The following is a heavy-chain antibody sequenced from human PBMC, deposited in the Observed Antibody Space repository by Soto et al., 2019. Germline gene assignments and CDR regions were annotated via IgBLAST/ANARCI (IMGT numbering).Heavy chain of an antibody. Sequence: ASVKVSCKASGYTFSDYYIHWVRQAPGRGLEWMVWINPNSGGTKYAPKFQGGVTMTRDTSITTAYMELSRLRSGDMAVYYCSKEPATAKPEGVDFWGQGTLVTVSS. J-gene: IGHJ4*02. CDR3: SKEPATAKPEGVDF. CDR1: GYTFSDYY. V-gene: IGHV1-2*02. D-gene: IGHD1-1*01. CDR2: INPNSGGT.